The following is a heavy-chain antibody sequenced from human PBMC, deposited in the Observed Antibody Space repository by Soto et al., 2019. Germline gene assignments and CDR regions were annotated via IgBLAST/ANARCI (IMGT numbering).Heavy chain of an antibody. CDR1: GFLFTDYY. J-gene: IGHJ4*02. Sequence: GGSLRLSCTASGFLFTDYYMSWIRQPPGKGLEWLAYIDGSSDYTNSADSVKGRFTISRDNAKNSVFLQMNNLRADDTAVYYCARDLRFSSTNYFDFWGRGPLFTVSS. V-gene: IGHV3-11*06. CDR2: IDGSSDYT. D-gene: IGHD2-8*01. CDR3: ARDLRFSSTNYFDF.